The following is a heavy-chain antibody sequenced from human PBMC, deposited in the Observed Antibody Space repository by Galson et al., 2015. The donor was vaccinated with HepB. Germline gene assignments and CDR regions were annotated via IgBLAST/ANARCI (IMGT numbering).Heavy chain of an antibody. D-gene: IGHD2-15*01. Sequence: SVKVSCQASGGTFSSYAISWVRQAPGQGLEWMGAPIPMFGSTNYAQKFQGRVTITADKSTSTAYMELSSLRSEDTAVYYCARDGDCSGGSCYSGGWFDPWGQGTLVTVSS. CDR3: ARDGDCSGGSCYSGGWFDP. CDR2: PIPMFGST. J-gene: IGHJ5*02. V-gene: IGHV1-69*06. CDR1: GGTFSSYA.